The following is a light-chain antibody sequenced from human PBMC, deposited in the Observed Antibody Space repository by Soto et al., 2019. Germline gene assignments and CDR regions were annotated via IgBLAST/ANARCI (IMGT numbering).Light chain of an antibody. V-gene: IGLV2-14*02. CDR2: EVN. J-gene: IGLJ1*01. CDR3: SSYTSSSTPV. CDR1: SSDFGNYNL. Sequence: QSVLTQPASVSGSPGQSITISCTVTSSDFGNYNLVSWYQQHPGKVPKLILFEVNKRPSGVSGRFSGSKSGNTASLTISGLQAEDEADYYCSSYTSSSTPVFGTGTKVTVL.